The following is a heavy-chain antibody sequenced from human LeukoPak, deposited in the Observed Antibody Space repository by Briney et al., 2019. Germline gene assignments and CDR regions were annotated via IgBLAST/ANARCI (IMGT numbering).Heavy chain of an antibody. Sequence: GGSLRLSCAASGFTFDDYGMSWVRQAPGKGLEWVSGINWNGGSTGYADSVKGRFTISRDNAKNSLYLQMNSLRADDTALYYCARATPEYPGYYYYYMAVWGKGTTVTVSS. V-gene: IGHV3-20*04. D-gene: IGHD2/OR15-2a*01. CDR2: INWNGGST. CDR1: GFTFDDYG. J-gene: IGHJ6*03. CDR3: ARATPEYPGYYYYYMAV.